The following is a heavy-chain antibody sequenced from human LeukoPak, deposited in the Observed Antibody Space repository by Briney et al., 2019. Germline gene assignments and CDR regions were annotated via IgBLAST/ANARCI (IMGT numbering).Heavy chain of an antibody. J-gene: IGHJ4*02. CDR2: INPSGGST. V-gene: IGHV1-46*01. D-gene: IGHD5-18*01. CDR1: GYTFTSHY. Sequence: ASVKVSCKASGYTFTSHYMHWVRQAPGQGLEWMGIINPSGGSTSYAQKFQGRVTMTRDTSTSTVYMELSSLRSEDTAVFYCARAQGETTMGIDYWGQGTLVTVSS. CDR3: ARAQGETTMGIDY.